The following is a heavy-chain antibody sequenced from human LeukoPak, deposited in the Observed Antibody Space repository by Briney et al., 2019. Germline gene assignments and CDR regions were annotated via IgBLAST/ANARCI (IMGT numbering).Heavy chain of an antibody. V-gene: IGHV4-59*11. J-gene: IGHJ4*02. D-gene: IGHD6-6*01. CDR1: GGSFSSHY. CDR3: ARAAALRDRIYSSSRRGYFDD. CDR2: IYYSGST. Sequence: PSKTLSLTCTVYGGSFSSHYWSWIRQPPGKGLEWIGYIYYSGSTNYNPSLKSRVTISVDTSKNQFSLKLSSVTAADTAVYYCARAAALRDRIYSSSRRGYFDDGGQGTLVTVS.